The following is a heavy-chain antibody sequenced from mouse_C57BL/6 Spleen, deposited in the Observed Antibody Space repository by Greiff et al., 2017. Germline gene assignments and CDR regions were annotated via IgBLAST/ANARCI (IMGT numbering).Heavy chain of an antibody. V-gene: IGHV1-15*01. CDR3: TRSGDSYFDY. CDR2: IDPETGGT. CDR1: GYTFTDYE. D-gene: IGHD2-13*01. Sequence: QVQLKQSGAELVRPGASVTLSCKASGYTFTDYEMHWVKQTPVHGLEWIGAIDPETGGTAYNQKFKGKAILTADKSSSTAYMELRSLTSEDSAVYYCTRSGDSYFDYWGQGTTLTVSS. J-gene: IGHJ2*01.